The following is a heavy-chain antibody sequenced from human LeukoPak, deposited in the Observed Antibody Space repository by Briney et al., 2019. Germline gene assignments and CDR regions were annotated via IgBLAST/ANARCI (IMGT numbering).Heavy chain of an antibody. CDR2: TSGSGGST. J-gene: IGHJ5*02. CDR1: GFTFSSYA. D-gene: IGHD3-22*01. Sequence: GGSLRLSCAASGFTFSSYAMSWVRQAPGKGLEWVSATSGSGGSTYYADSVKGRFTISRDNSKNTLYLQMNSLRAEDTAVYYCAKDLDYYDSSGYPTPNWFDPWGQGTLVTVSS. CDR3: AKDLDYYDSSGYPTPNWFDP. V-gene: IGHV3-23*01.